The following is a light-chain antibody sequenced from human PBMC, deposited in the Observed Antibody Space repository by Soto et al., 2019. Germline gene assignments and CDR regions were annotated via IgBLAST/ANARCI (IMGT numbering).Light chain of an antibody. J-gene: IGLJ1*01. CDR1: SSNIGAEYD. CDR2: GDN. CDR3: QSYDSSLTTVV. V-gene: IGLV1-40*01. Sequence: HSVLTQPPSVSGAPGQRVAISCTGSSSNIGAEYDVHWYQQLPGTAPKRLIYGDNNRPSGVPDRFSGSKSGTSASLAITGLQPEDEADYYCQSYDSSLTTVVFGTGTKVTVL.